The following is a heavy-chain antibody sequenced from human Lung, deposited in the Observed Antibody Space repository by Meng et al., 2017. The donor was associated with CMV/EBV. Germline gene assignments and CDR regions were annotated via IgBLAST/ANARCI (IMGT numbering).Heavy chain of an antibody. V-gene: IGHV4-30-4*02. CDR2: IHFNGNA. Sequence: SXTLSLXCIVSGASISSENYFWSWIRQPPGKGLEWIGYIHFNGNAYYNPSLESRAAISKDTSNNQSNDQFSLKLSSVTAADTAVYYCAREVDAARDSDAFDIXRQGXMVTVSS. D-gene: IGHD6-6*01. CDR3: AREVDAARDSDAFDI. J-gene: IGHJ3*02. CDR1: GASISSENYF.